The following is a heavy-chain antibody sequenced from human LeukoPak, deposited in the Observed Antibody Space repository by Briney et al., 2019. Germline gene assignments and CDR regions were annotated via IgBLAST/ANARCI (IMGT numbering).Heavy chain of an antibody. Sequence: SETLSLTCTVPGGSISSYYWSWIRQPPGKGLEWIAYIDYRGSTTYNPSLKSRVTISVDTSRNQFSLKLSSVTAADTAAYYCARSRSGYSYDHAAFDIWGQGTMVTVSS. CDR3: ARSRSGYSYDHAAFDI. V-gene: IGHV4-59*01. CDR2: IDYRGST. J-gene: IGHJ3*02. CDR1: GGSISSYY. D-gene: IGHD5-18*01.